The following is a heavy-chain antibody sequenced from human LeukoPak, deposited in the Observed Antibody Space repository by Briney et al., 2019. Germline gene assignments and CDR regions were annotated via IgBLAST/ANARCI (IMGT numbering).Heavy chain of an antibody. D-gene: IGHD3-9*01. CDR3: ARGRYYFEY. Sequence: GGSLRLSCAASGLTFRSYWMHWVCQAPGKGLVWVSRINSDGSSTSYADSVRGRFTISRDNAKNTLYLQMNSLRAEDTAVYYCARGRYYFEYWGQGTLVTVSS. V-gene: IGHV3-74*01. CDR1: GLTFRSYW. J-gene: IGHJ4*02. CDR2: INSDGSST.